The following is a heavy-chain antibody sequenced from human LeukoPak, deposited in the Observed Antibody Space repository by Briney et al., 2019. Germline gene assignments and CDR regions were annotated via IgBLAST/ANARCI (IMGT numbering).Heavy chain of an antibody. CDR1: GFTFSSYA. CDR3: AKDIVVITGRAFDI. Sequence: GGSLRLSCAASGFTFSSYAMSWVRQAPGKGLEWVSAISGSGGSTYYADSVKGRFTISRDNSKNTPYLQMNSLRAEDTALYYCAKDIVVITGRAFDIWGQGTMVTVSS. CDR2: ISGSGGST. D-gene: IGHD3-22*01. J-gene: IGHJ3*02. V-gene: IGHV3-23*01.